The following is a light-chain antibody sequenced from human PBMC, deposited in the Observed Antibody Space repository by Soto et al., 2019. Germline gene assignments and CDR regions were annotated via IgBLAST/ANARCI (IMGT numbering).Light chain of an antibody. Sequence: QSVLTQPASVSGSPGQSITISCTGTSSDVGGYNYVSWYQQHPGKAPKLMIYDVSNRPSGVSNRFSGSKSGNTASLTISGLQAEDEADYHCSSYTSSSTPYVFGTGTKLTAL. CDR2: DVS. CDR3: SSYTSSSTPYV. V-gene: IGLV2-14*01. J-gene: IGLJ1*01. CDR1: SSDVGGYNY.